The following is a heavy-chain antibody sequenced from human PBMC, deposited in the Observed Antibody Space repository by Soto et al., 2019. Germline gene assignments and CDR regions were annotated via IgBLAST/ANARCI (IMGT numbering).Heavy chain of an antibody. Sequence: SETLSLTCSVSGDSISSSDSYWSLIRQAPGKGLEWIGYINSSGRTYYKPSLKSRVSISIDTSTNQFSLRLTSVTVADTAVYYCARDGRYYYGSGSDWADAFDIWGQGTMVTVSS. CDR2: INSSGRT. J-gene: IGHJ3*02. V-gene: IGHV4-30-4*01. CDR1: GDSISSSDSY. D-gene: IGHD3-10*01. CDR3: ARDGRYYYGSGSDWADAFDI.